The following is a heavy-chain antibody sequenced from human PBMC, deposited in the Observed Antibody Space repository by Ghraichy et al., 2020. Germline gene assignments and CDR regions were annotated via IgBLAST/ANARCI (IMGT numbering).Heavy chain of an antibody. D-gene: IGHD6-13*01. J-gene: IGHJ6*02. CDR3: ARARDRYSSSWYGPDGMDV. Sequence: GGSLRLSCAASGFTFSSYDMHWVRQATGKGLEWVSAIGTAGDTYYPGSVKGRFTISRENAKNSSYLQMNSLRAGDTAVYYCARARDRYSSSWYGPDGMDVWGQGTTVTVSS. CDR1: GFTFSSYD. CDR2: IGTAGDT. V-gene: IGHV3-13*01.